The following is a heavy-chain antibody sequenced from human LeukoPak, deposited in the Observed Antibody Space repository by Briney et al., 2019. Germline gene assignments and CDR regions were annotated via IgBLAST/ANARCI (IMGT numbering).Heavy chain of an antibody. J-gene: IGHJ4*02. D-gene: IGHD1-26*01. CDR1: GFTFSSYG. CDR3: AKDRNPRRAKDDYFDY. V-gene: IGHV3-30*18. Sequence: GGSLRLSCAASGFTFSSYGMHWVRQAPGKGLEWVAVISYDGSNKYYADFVKGRFTISRDNSKNTLYLQMNSLRAEDTAVYYCAKDRNPRRAKDDYFDYWGQGTLVTVSS. CDR2: ISYDGSNK.